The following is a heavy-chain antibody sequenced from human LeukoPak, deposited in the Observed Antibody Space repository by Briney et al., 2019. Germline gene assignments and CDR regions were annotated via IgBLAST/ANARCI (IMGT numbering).Heavy chain of an antibody. V-gene: IGHV4-59*08. CDR3: ARRAVVPAAKSVFDY. Sequence: SETLSLTCTVSGGSISSYYWSWIRQPPGKGLEWIGYIYYSGSTNYNPSLKSRVTISVDTSKNQFSLKLTSVNAADTAVYYCARRAVVPAAKSVFDYWGQGTLVTVSS. CDR1: GGSISSYY. J-gene: IGHJ4*02. D-gene: IGHD2-2*01. CDR2: IYYSGST.